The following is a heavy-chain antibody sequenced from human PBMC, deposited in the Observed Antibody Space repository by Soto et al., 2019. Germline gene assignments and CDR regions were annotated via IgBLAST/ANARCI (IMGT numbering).Heavy chain of an antibody. CDR2: IKQDGSEK. Sequence: GGSLRLSCAASGFTFSTYWMNWVRQAPGKGLEWVANIKQDGSEKYYVDSVKGRFAISRDNAKDSLFLQMNNLRAEDTAVYYCVRDWSTFWGVDVWGQGTTVTVSS. V-gene: IGHV3-7*01. CDR1: GFTFSTYW. CDR3: VRDWSTFWGVDV. J-gene: IGHJ6*02.